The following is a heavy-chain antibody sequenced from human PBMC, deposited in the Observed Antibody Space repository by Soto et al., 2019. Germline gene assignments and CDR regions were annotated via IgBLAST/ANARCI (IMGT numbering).Heavy chain of an antibody. CDR3: ARDNSYYDSSALDAFDI. D-gene: IGHD3-22*01. Sequence: GGSLRLSCVTSGFTVSSNYMSWVRQAPGKGLEWVSVIFSGGTTSYADSVRGRFTVSRDNSKNTLYLQMSSLRADDTAVYYCARDNSYYDSSALDAFDIWGQGTMVTVSS. CDR2: IFSGGTT. J-gene: IGHJ3*02. V-gene: IGHV3-66*01. CDR1: GFTVSSNY.